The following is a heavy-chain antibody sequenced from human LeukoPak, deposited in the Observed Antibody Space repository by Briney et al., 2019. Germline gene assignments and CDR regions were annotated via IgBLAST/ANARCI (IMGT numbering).Heavy chain of an antibody. J-gene: IGHJ4*02. CDR2: TYYRGST. Sequence: SETLSFTCTVSGGSISSSSYYWDWIRQPPGKGLEWIGTTYYRGSTFYNPSLKSRVTISVDTSKNQFSLKVTSVTAADTAVYYCGSGTSAPQVYHSDYRGQGTLVTVSS. D-gene: IGHD1-26*01. V-gene: IGHV4-39*01. CDR1: GGSISSSSYY. CDR3: GSGTSAPQVYHSDY.